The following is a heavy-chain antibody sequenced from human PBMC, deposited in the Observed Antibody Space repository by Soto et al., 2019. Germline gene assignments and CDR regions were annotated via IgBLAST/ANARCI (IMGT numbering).Heavy chain of an antibody. CDR1: GFTFGDYA. J-gene: IGHJ4*02. D-gene: IGHD2-2*01. V-gene: IGHV3-49*04. Sequence: EVQLVESGGGSVEPGRSLRLSCAASGFTFGDYALSWVRQGPGKGLEWVGFIRSKRYGGTPEYAASVKGRISISRDDSGNIAYLQMNSLRTEDTAVYFCTRLPRHPRPAFDYWGQGTQVTVSS. CDR3: TRLPRHPRPAFDY. CDR2: IRSKRYGGTP.